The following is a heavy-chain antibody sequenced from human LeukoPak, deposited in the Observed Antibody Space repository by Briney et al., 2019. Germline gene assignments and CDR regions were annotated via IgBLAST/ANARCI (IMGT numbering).Heavy chain of an antibody. V-gene: IGHV4-4*09. J-gene: IGHJ5*02. CDR2: IYTSGST. D-gene: IGHD3-10*01. CDR3: ARLSVPYYYGSGSYYQYNWFDP. Sequence: SETLSLTCTVSGGSISSYYWSWIRQPPGKGLEWTGYIYTSGSTNYNPSLKSRVTISVDTSKNQFSLKLSSVTAADTAVYYCARLSVPYYYGSGSYYQYNWFDPWGQGTLVSVCS. CDR1: GGSISSYY.